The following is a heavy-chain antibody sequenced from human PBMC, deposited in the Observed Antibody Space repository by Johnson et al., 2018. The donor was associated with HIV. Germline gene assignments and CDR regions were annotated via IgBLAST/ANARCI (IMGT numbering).Heavy chain of an antibody. CDR2: SGSGGST. J-gene: IGHJ3*02. V-gene: IGHV3-66*02. D-gene: IGHD6-6*01. CDR1: GFTVSSNY. Sequence: VQLVESGGGVVQPGRSLRLSCAASGFTVSSNYMSWVRQAPGKGLEWVSAISGSGGSTYYADSVKGRFTISRDNSKNTLYLQMNSLRAEDTAVYYCARDRGSSSPAHAFDIWGQGTMVTVSS. CDR3: ARDRGSSSPAHAFDI.